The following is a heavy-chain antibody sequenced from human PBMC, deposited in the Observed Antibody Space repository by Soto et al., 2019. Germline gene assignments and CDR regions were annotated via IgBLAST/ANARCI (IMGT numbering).Heavy chain of an antibody. CDR2: ISGSGGST. CDR1: GFTFSSYA. CDR3: AKVWYYDFWSGYYRDDAFDI. V-gene: IGHV3-23*01. D-gene: IGHD3-3*01. Sequence: GGSLRLSCAASGFTFSSYAMSWVRQAPGKGLEWVSAISGSGGSTYYADSVKGRFTISRDNSKNTLYLQMNSLRAEDTAVYYCAKVWYYDFWSGYYRDDAFDIWGQGTMVTVSS. J-gene: IGHJ3*02.